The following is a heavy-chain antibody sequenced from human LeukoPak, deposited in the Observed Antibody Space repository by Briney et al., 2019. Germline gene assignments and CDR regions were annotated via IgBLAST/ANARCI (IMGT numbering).Heavy chain of an antibody. CDR1: GGSISSYY. V-gene: IGHV4-59*01. D-gene: IGHD2-15*01. CDR3: ARAYCSGGSCYSDY. J-gene: IGHJ4*02. Sequence: SETLSLSCTVSGGSISSYYWSWIRQPPGKGLEWIGYIYYSGSTNYNPSLKSRVTISVDTSKNQFSLKLSSVTAADTAVYYCARAYCSGGSCYSDYWGQGTLVTVSS. CDR2: IYYSGST.